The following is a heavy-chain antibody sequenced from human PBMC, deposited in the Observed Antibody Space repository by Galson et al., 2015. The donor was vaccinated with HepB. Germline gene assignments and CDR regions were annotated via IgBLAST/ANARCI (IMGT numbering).Heavy chain of an antibody. CDR3: AAQGAITMVRGVGGWFDP. V-gene: IGHV1-46*01. Sequence: SVKVSCKASGYTFTGYYMHWVRQAPGQGLEWMGIINPSGGSTSYAQKFQGRVTMTRDTSTSTVYMELSSLRSEDTAVYYCAAQGAITMVRGVGGWFDPWGQGTLVTVSS. CDR1: GYTFTGYY. CDR2: INPSGGST. J-gene: IGHJ5*02. D-gene: IGHD3-10*01.